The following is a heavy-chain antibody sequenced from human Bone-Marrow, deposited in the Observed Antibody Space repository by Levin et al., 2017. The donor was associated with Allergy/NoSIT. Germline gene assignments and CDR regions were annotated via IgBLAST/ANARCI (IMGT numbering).Heavy chain of an antibody. D-gene: IGHD2-8*01. Sequence: NASETLSLTCTVSGGSINTYYWNWIRQPPGKGLEWIRYIFYSGGTNYNPSLKSRVTLSLDTSKNQFSLKLTSVTAADTAVFSCARGRAYFQDWFDPWGQGTLVTVSS. CDR1: GGSINTYY. V-gene: IGHV4-59*01. J-gene: IGHJ5*02. CDR3: ARGRAYFQDWFDP. CDR2: IFYSGGT.